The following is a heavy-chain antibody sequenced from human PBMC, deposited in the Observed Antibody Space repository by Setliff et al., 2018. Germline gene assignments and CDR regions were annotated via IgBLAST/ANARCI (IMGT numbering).Heavy chain of an antibody. CDR2: ISPYTGNA. D-gene: IGHD2-2*01. J-gene: IGHJ4*02. V-gene: IGHV1-18*01. CDR1: GTPLPDFG. CDR3: SRLVRFCTRTSCQRLSGDDY. Sequence: ASVKVSCKASGTPLPDFGVPWVRQAPGQGLEWVGWISPYTGNAYYAPKFQGRVSLTTDTSTTTAYMDLRSLRPDDTAIYFCSRLVRFCTRTSCQRLSGDDYWGQGTLVTVSS.